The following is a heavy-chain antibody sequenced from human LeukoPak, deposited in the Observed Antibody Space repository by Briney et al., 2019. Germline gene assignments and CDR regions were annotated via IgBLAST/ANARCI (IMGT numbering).Heavy chain of an antibody. D-gene: IGHD6-19*01. CDR1: GFTFSSYW. CDR2: INSDGRIT. Sequence: GGSLRLSCAASGFTFSSYWMHWVRQGPGKGLVWVSRINSDGRITNYADSVKGRFTISRDNAKNTLYLQMNSLRAEDTAVYYCAKDPSSGWYDYWGQGTLVTVSS. V-gene: IGHV3-74*01. J-gene: IGHJ4*02. CDR3: AKDPSSGWYDY.